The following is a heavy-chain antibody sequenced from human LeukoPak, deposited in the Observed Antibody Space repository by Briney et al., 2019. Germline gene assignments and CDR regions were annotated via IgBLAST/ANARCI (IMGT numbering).Heavy chain of an antibody. J-gene: IGHJ4*02. CDR2: IRRKVSGATT. Sequence: GSLRLSCTVSGFTFGDYAMGWVRQAPGKGLEWVGLIRRKVSGATTEYAASVKGRFTISRDDSKSIAYQQMNSLKTEDTAMYYCTRNIYCSGGSCSYYFDYWGQGTLVTVSS. CDR3: TRNIYCSGGSCSYYFDY. V-gene: IGHV3-49*04. D-gene: IGHD2-15*01. CDR1: GFTFGDYA.